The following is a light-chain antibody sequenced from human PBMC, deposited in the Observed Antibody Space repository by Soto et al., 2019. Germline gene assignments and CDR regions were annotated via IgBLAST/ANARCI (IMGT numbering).Light chain of an antibody. J-gene: IGKJ2*01. Sequence: DIQMTQSPSSLSASVGDRVTITCRASQGISNYLAWYQQKPGKVPKLLIYAASTMPAGVPSRFSGSGSGTDFTLTISSLQPEDVATYYCQKYNSAPHTFGQGTKLEIK. V-gene: IGKV1-27*01. CDR3: QKYNSAPHT. CDR2: AAS. CDR1: QGISNY.